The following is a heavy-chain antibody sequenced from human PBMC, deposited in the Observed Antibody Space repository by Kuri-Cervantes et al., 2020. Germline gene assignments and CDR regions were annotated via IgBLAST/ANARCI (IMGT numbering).Heavy chain of an antibody. Sequence: ESLKIPCAVYTGSFSGYYWSWIRQSPGKGLEWIGEINHSGSTNYNPSLKSRVTISVDRSKNQFSLKLRSVTAADTAVYYCARGYYHMDVWGEGTSVTVSS. CDR3: ARGYYHMDV. CDR2: INHSGST. J-gene: IGHJ6*03. CDR1: TGSFSGYY. V-gene: IGHV4-34*01.